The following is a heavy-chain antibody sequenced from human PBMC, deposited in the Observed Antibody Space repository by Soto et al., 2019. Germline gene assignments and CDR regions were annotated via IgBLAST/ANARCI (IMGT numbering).Heavy chain of an antibody. J-gene: IGHJ6*02. V-gene: IGHV3-30-3*01. CDR2: ISYDGSNK. D-gene: IGHD6-19*01. Sequence: GGSLRLSCAASGFTFSSYAMHWVRQAPGKGLEWVAVISYDGSNKYYADSVKGRFTISRDNSKNTLYLQMNSLRAEDTAVYYCARDRPGKQWLAYTYYYGMDVWGQGTTVTVSS. CDR1: GFTFSSYA. CDR3: ARDRPGKQWLAYTYYYGMDV.